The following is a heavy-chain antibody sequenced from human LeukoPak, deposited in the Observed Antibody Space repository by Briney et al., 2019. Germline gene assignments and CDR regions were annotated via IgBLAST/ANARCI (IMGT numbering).Heavy chain of an antibody. CDR1: GFTFSSYG. J-gene: IGHJ4*02. V-gene: IGHV3-33*01. D-gene: IGHD6-19*01. CDR2: IWYDGSNK. CDR3: ARDRAAVAGTIFDY. Sequence: GGSLRLSCAASGFTFSSYGMHWVRQAPGKGLEWVAVIWYDGSNKYYADSVKGRFTISRDNSKNTLYLQMNSLRAEDTAVYYCARDRAAVAGTIFDYWGQGTLVTVSS.